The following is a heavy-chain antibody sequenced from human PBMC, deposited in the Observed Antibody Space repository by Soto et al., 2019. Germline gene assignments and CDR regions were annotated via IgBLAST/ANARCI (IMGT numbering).Heavy chain of an antibody. V-gene: IGHV3-33*01. D-gene: IGHD4-17*01. Sequence: VGSQRLSCAASGFTFSSYGMHWVRQAPGKGLEWVAVIWYDGSNKYYADSVKGRFTISRDNSKNTLYLQMNSLRAEDTAVYYCARVHGDYGFWFDPWGQGTLVTVSS. J-gene: IGHJ5*02. CDR3: ARVHGDYGFWFDP. CDR2: IWYDGSNK. CDR1: GFTFSSYG.